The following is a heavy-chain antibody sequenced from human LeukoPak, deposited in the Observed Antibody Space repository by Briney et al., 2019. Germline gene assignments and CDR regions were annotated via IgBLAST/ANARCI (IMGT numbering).Heavy chain of an antibody. Sequence: PGGSLRLSCAASGFTFSSNSMTWVRQTPGKGLEWVSGISGSGDSTFYADSVKGRCTISRDNSRNTLYLQMSSLRPEDTAVYYCTKWSGFGDEWGQGTLVTVSS. V-gene: IGHV3-23*01. D-gene: IGHD3-10*01. CDR2: ISGSGDST. CDR3: TKWSGFGDE. CDR1: GFTFSSNS. J-gene: IGHJ4*02.